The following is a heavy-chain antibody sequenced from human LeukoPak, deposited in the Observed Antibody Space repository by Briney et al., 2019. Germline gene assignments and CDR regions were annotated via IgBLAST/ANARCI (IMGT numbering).Heavy chain of an antibody. Sequence: VASVKVSCKASGYTFTSYAMHWVRQAPGQRLEWMGWINAGNGNTKYSQKFQGRVTITADESTSTAYMELSSLRSEDTAVYYCASMRLPYCSSTSCYAGYWGQGTLVTVSS. V-gene: IGHV1-3*01. J-gene: IGHJ4*02. CDR2: INAGNGNT. CDR3: ASMRLPYCSSTSCYAGY. CDR1: GYTFTSYA. D-gene: IGHD2-2*01.